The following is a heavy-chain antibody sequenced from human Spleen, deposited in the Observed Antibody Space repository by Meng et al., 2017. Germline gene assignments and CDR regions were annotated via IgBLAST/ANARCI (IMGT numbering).Heavy chain of an antibody. CDR3: AKDRRYYYSSGYYLAMDGMDV. J-gene: IGHJ6*02. CDR1: GFTFGSCA. V-gene: IGHV3-23*01. D-gene: IGHD3-22*01. Sequence: GESLKISCAASGFTFGSCAMTWVRQAPGKGLEWVSAISYSGLTYYADSVKGRFTISRDYSKNTLYLQMNSLRAEDTAAYYCAKDRRYYYSSGYYLAMDGMDVWGPGTTVTVSS. CDR2: ISYSGLT.